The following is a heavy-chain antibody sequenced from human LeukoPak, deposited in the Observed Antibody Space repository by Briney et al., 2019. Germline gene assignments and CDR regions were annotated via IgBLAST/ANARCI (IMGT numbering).Heavy chain of an antibody. D-gene: IGHD7-27*01. CDR2: ISYSGSA. Sequence: SETLSLTCTGSGGSISSYYWSWIRQPPGKGLEWIGYISYSGSANYNPSLKSRITISVDTSKNQFSLKLSSVTAADTAVYYCARGPTGDRLHWFDPWGQGTLVTVSS. V-gene: IGHV4-59*01. J-gene: IGHJ5*02. CDR1: GGSISSYY. CDR3: ARGPTGDRLHWFDP.